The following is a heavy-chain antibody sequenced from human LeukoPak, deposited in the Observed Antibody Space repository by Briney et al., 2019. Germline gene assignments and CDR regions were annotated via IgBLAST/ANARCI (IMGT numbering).Heavy chain of an antibody. Sequence: PSETLSLTCTVSGGSISSGSYYWSWIQQPAGKGLEWIGRIYTSGSTNYNPSLKSRVTISVDTSKNQFSLKLSSVTAADTAVYYCARDGIGYYDFWSGEIDDAFDIWGQGTMVTVSS. V-gene: IGHV4-61*02. CDR2: IYTSGST. D-gene: IGHD3-3*01. J-gene: IGHJ3*02. CDR3: ARDGIGYYDFWSGEIDDAFDI. CDR1: GGSISSGSYY.